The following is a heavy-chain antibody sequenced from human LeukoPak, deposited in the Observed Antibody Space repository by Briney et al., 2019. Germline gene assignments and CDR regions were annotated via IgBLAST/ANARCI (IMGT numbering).Heavy chain of an antibody. CDR3: AKDSRIVITFGGVIAIDY. V-gene: IGHV3-30*18. CDR2: ISYDGSNK. CDR1: GFTFSSYG. Sequence: PGGSLRLSCAASGFTFSSYGMHWVRQAPGKGLEWVAVISYDGSNKYYADSVKGRFTISRDNSKNTLYLQMNSLRAEDTAVYYCAKDSRIVITFGGVIAIDYWGQGTLVTVSS. J-gene: IGHJ4*02. D-gene: IGHD3-16*02.